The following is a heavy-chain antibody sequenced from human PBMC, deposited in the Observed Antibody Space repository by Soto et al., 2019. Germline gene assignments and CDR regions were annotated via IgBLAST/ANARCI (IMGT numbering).Heavy chain of an antibody. J-gene: IGHJ4*02. CDR2: ISSDGRTT. D-gene: IGHD5-12*01. V-gene: IGHV3-74*01. Sequence: EVQLVESGGGLVQPGGSLRLSCAASGFTLSGYWMHWVRQVPGKGLVWVSRISSDGRTTNYADSVGGRFTISGDNAKNTLYVQMNSLRAEDTAVYYCVRGNSGYGNFDYWGQGTLVTVSS. CDR3: VRGNSGYGNFDY. CDR1: GFTLSGYW.